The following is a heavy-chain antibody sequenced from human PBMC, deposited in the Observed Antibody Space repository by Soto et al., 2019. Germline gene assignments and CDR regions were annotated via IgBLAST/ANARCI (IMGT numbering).Heavy chain of an antibody. CDR3: ARGRTGTTSYFDS. V-gene: IGHV1-2*02. J-gene: IGHJ4*02. D-gene: IGHD1-1*01. CDR2: INPNSGGT. CDR1: GYTFTCYY. Sequence: SVKGSCKASGYTFTCYYLHWVRQAPGQGLEWMGWINPNSGGTNYAQKFQGRVTMTRDTSISTAYMELSRLRSDDTAVYYCARGRTGTTSYFDSWGQGHLVTVSS.